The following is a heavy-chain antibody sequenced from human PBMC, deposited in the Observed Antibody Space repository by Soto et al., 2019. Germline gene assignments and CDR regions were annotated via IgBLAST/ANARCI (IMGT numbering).Heavy chain of an antibody. D-gene: IGHD3-10*01. V-gene: IGHV3-74*01. CDR1: GFTFSSYW. Sequence: GESLKISCAASGFTFSSYWMHWVRQAPGKGLVWVSRINNDGSSTSYADSVKGRFTISRDNAKNTLYLQMNSLRAEDTAVYYCARGSYYYGSGSYVNYWGQGTLVTVSS. J-gene: IGHJ4*02. CDR2: INNDGSST. CDR3: ARGSYYYGSGSYVNY.